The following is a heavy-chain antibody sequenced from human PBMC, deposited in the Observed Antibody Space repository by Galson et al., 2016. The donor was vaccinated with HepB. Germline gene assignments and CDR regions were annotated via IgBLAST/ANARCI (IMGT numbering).Heavy chain of an antibody. V-gene: IGHV4-34*01. CDR3: ARRTVVPTAGNGFDP. Sequence: LSLTCAVYGGSFSDYYWSWIRQPPGKGLEWIGEINHSGTINYNPSLKSRVTISVDTSKNQFSLNLGSVTAADTAVYYCARRTVVPTAGNGFDPWGQGTLVTVSS. D-gene: IGHD2-2*01. J-gene: IGHJ5*02. CDR2: INHSGTI. CDR1: GGSFSDYY.